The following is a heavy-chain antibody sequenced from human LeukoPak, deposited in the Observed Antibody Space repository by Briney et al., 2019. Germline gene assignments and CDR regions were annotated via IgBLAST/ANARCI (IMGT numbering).Heavy chain of an antibody. CDR3: ASSSMRWFDP. CDR2: ISYDGSNK. J-gene: IGHJ5*02. V-gene: IGHV3-30-3*01. CDR1: GFTFSSYA. D-gene: IGHD2/OR15-2a*01. Sequence: GGSLRLSCAASGFTFSSYAMHWVRQVPGKGLEWVAVISYDGSNKYYADSVKGRFTISRDNSKNTLYLQMNSLRAEDTAVYYCASSSMRWFDPWGQGTLVTVSS.